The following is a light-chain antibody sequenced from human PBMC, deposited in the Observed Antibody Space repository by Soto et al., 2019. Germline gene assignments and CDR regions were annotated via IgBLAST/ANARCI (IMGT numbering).Light chain of an antibody. J-gene: IGKJ3*01. V-gene: IGKV3-20*01. CDR2: GAS. CDR1: QSVTSNY. CDR3: QQYGRSPFT. Sequence: IVMAQSPGTLSLSPGGTASLACRASQSVTSNYVAWFHQKPGQAPRLLIYGASSRATGVPDRFSASGSGTDFTLTISRLEPEDFAVYYCQQYGRSPFTFGPGTKVDI.